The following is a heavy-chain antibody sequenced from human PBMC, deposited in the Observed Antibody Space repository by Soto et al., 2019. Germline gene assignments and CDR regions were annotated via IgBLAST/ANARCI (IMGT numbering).Heavy chain of an antibody. CDR2: IYWDGES. CDR3: AHRDSTGTTTYFDS. D-gene: IGHD1-1*01. CDR1: GFSFTTTRMG. V-gene: IGHV2-5*02. J-gene: IGHJ4*02. Sequence: QITLKEAGPTLVKPTETLTLTCTFSGFSFTTTRMGVGWTRQPPGKALEWLAIIYWDGESRYNPLLRRRLTLSEDTSNNQVVLTTTNMYPKDTPTYYCAHRDSTGTTTYFDSWGQGIPVTVAS.